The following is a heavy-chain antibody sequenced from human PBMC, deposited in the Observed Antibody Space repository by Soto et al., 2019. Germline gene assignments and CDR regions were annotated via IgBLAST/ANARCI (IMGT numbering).Heavy chain of an antibody. Sequence: PGGSLRLSCAASGFTFSSYEMNWVRQAPGKGLEWVSYISSSGSTIYYADSVKGRFTISRDNAKNSLYLQMNSLRAEDTAVYYCARGSQGYSNPSWYYGTDVWGQGTTVTVSS. D-gene: IGHD4-4*01. J-gene: IGHJ6*02. V-gene: IGHV3-48*03. CDR2: ISSSGSTI. CDR1: GFTFSSYE. CDR3: ARGSQGYSNPSWYYGTDV.